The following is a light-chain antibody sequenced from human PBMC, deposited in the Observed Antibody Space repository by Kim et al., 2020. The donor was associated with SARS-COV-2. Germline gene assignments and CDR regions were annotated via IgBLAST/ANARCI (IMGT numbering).Light chain of an antibody. CDR3: LQHDSFPWT. J-gene: IGKJ2*02. Sequence: SATPGDQVNIPCKASQDSDDDVKWYQRKPGEDTIILIQEATTLVPGIPPRFSGSGYGTDFTLTINNIASKDAAYSFYLQHDSFPWTLGQGTKLEI. V-gene: IGKV5-2*01. CDR2: EAT. CDR1: QDSDDD.